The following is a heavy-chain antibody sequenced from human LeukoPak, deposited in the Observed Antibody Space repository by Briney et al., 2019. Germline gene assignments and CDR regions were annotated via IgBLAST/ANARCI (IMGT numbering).Heavy chain of an antibody. CDR3: ARAPTMVRGVIDY. CDR1: GGSISSGDYY. D-gene: IGHD3-10*01. V-gene: IGHV4-30-4*08. CDR2: IYYSGST. Sequence: SETLSLTCTVSGGSISSGDYYWSWIRQPPGKGLEWIGYIYYSGSTYYNPSLKSRVTISVDTYKNQFSLKLSSVTAADTAVYYCARAPTMVRGVIDYWGQGTLVTVSS. J-gene: IGHJ4*02.